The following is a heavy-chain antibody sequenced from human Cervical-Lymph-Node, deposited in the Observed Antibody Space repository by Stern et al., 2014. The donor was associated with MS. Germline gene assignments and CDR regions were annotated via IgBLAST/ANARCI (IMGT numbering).Heavy chain of an antibody. V-gene: IGHV3-21*06. CDR2: ISINSDYI. Sequence: EDQLVESGGGLVEPGGSLRLSCEASGFTFDFYNMNWVRQAPGEGLEWVSSISINSDYIYYADSVKGRFTVSRDDAKNSLYLQMHSLRAEDTAVYYCARNLNAFDFWGQGTMVTVSS. J-gene: IGHJ3*01. CDR3: ARNLNAFDF. CDR1: GFTFDFYN.